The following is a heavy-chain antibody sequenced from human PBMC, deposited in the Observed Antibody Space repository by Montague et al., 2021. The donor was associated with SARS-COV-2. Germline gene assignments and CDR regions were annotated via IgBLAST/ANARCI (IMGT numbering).Heavy chain of an antibody. CDR3: AKSADHNYFLDS. CDR2: IYYSGST. V-gene: IGHV4-39*01. D-gene: IGHD5-24*01. CDR1: GGSIRTSSYY. J-gene: IGHJ4*02. Sequence: SETLSLTCTVSGGSIRTSSYYWGWIRQPPGKGLDWIGSIYYSGSTYYNPSLKSRVTISVDTSKNQFSLKLSSVTAADTAVYYCAKSADHNYFLDSWGQGTPVTVSS.